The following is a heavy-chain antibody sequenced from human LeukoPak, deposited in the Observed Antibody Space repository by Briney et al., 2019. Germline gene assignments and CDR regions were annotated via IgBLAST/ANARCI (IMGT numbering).Heavy chain of an antibody. Sequence: GGSLRLSCAASGFTFSSYGMHWVRQAPGKGLEWVAVILYDGSNKYYADSVKGRFTISRDNSKNTLYPQMNSLRAEDTAVYYCAKKNGDYFDYWGQGTLVTVSS. V-gene: IGHV3-30*18. CDR2: ILYDGSNK. J-gene: IGHJ4*02. D-gene: IGHD4-17*01. CDR3: AKKNGDYFDY. CDR1: GFTFSSYG.